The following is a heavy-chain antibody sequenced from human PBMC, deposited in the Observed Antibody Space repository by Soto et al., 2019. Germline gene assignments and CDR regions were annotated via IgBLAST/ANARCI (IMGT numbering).Heavy chain of an antibody. CDR1: GYSFTSDW. J-gene: IGHJ6*02. V-gene: IGHV5-10-1*01. Sequence: GDPLKISCNGSGYSFTSDWISWVRHMPGKVLEWMVRIDPSDSYTNYSPSFQGHVTISAHKSISTAYLQWSSLKASDTAMYYCARNDQIYFSITSVYAAGGDGYEYHDMDVLRQPATVTVSS. CDR2: IDPSDSYT. CDR3: ARNDQIYFSITSVYAAGGDGYEYHDMDV. D-gene: IGHD2-2*01.